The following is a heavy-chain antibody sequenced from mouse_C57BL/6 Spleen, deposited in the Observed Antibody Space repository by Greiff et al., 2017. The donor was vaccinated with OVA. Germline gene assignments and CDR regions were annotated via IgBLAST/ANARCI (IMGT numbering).Heavy chain of an antibody. D-gene: IGHD1-1*01. Sequence: EVQLQQSGAELVRPGASVKLSCTASGFNINDYYMHWVKQRPEQGLEWIGRIDPEDGDTEYAPKFQGKATLTADTSSNTAYLHLSSLTSEDTAVYDGTTTAVVAEDYFDYWGQGTTVTVSS. CDR1: GFNINDYY. J-gene: IGHJ2*01. CDR3: TTTAVVAEDYFDY. CDR2: IDPEDGDT. V-gene: IGHV14-1*01.